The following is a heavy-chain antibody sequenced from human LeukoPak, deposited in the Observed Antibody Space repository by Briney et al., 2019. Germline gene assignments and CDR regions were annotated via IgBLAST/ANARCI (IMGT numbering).Heavy chain of an antibody. D-gene: IGHD3-3*01. CDR1: GLTVSSNY. CDR2: IYSGGST. V-gene: IGHV3-66*02. CDR3: ARTLQDFWSGYYISEGYFDY. J-gene: IGHJ4*02. Sequence: GGSLRLSCAASGLTVSSNYMSWVRQAPGKGLDWVSVIYSGGSTYYADSVKGRFTTSRDNSKNTLYLQMNSLRAEDTAVYYCARTLQDFWSGYYISEGYFDYWGQGTLVTVSS.